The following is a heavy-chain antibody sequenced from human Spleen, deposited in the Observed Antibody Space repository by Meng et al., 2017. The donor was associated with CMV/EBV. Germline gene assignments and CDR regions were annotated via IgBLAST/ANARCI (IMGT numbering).Heavy chain of an antibody. CDR1: GFNFDDYG. Sequence: LSCAASGFNFDDYGMRGVRQARGKGLEWGSGINGNGGSADYADSVKGRFTISRDNAENSLYLQMSSLRPEDTALYYCARVVGGSPTRWGQGTLVTVSS. D-gene: IGHD1-26*01. V-gene: IGHV3-20*04. J-gene: IGHJ4*02. CDR2: INGNGGSA. CDR3: ARVVGGSPTR.